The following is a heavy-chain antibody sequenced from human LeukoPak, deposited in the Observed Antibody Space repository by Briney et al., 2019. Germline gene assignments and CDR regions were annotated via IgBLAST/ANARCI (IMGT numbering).Heavy chain of an antibody. CDR1: GGTFSSYA. CDR3: ARVPRYCSSTSCYFEEYFQH. J-gene: IGHJ1*01. D-gene: IGHD2-2*01. Sequence: SVKVSCKASGGTFSSYAISWVRQAPGQGLEWMGRIIPILGIANYAQKFQGRVTITADKSTSTAYMELSSLRSEDTAVYYCARVPRYCSSTSCYFEEYFQHWGQGTLVTVSS. CDR2: IIPILGIA. V-gene: IGHV1-69*04.